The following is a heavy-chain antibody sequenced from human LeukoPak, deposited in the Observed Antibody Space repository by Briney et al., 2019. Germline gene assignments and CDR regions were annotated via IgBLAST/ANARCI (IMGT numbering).Heavy chain of an antibody. D-gene: IGHD6-13*01. CDR2: ISYDGSNK. V-gene: IGHV3-30-3*01. J-gene: IGHJ4*02. Sequence: GGSLRLSCAASGFTFSSYAMHWVRQAPGKGLEWVAVISYDGSNKYYADSVKGRFTISRDNSKNTLYLQMNNLRAEDTAMYYCGRDGGIRSQFDYWGQGTLVTVSS. CDR3: GRDGGIRSQFDY. CDR1: GFTFSSYA.